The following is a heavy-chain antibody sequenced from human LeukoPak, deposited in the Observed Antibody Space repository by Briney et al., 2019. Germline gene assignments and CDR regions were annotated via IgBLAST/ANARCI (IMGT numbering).Heavy chain of an antibody. V-gene: IGHV4-39*07. CDR2: IYYSGST. Sequence: SETLSLTCTVSGGSISSRTYFWGWIRQPPGKGLEWIGSIYYSGSTYYNPSLKSRVTISVDTPRNQFSLQLSSVTAADTAVYYCARDGSVVTADPDWFDPWGQGTLVTVSS. CDR1: GGSISSRTYF. CDR3: ARDGSVVTADPDWFDP. D-gene: IGHD2-21*02. J-gene: IGHJ5*02.